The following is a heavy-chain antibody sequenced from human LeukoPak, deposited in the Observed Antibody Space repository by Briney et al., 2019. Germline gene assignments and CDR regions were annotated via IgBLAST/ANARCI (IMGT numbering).Heavy chain of an antibody. D-gene: IGHD6-13*01. Sequence: GSLKLSCAASGFTFSSYGMYWVRQAPGKGLEWVAFIRYDGSNKYYADSVKDRFTISRDNSKNTLYLQMNSLRAEDTAVYYCAKDFVGEQLVFDYWGQGTLVTVSS. V-gene: IGHV3-30*02. J-gene: IGHJ4*02. CDR2: IRYDGSNK. CDR3: AKDFVGEQLVFDY. CDR1: GFTFSSYG.